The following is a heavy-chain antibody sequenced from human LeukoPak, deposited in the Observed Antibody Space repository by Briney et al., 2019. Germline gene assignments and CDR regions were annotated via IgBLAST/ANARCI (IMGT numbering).Heavy chain of an antibody. CDR3: ARGSSSWLDYYIDV. Sequence: PSETLSLTCSVSGGSISSHFWTWIRQPPGKGLECIGHIYYSGTTYYNPSLKSRVTISLDTSKNQFSLRLTSVTAADTAVYYCARGSSSWLDYYIDVWAKGTTVTVSS. V-gene: IGHV4-59*11. D-gene: IGHD6-13*01. CDR1: GGSISSHF. J-gene: IGHJ6*03. CDR2: IYYSGTT.